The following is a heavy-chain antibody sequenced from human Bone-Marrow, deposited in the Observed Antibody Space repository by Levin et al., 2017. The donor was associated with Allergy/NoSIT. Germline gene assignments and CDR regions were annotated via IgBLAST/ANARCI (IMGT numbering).Heavy chain of an antibody. CDR1: DGSITSYY. CDR2: IYSDGST. D-gene: IGHD3-22*01. J-gene: IGHJ5*01. Sequence: ESLKISCTVSDGSITSYYWSWIRQPAGKGLEWIGHIYSDGSTNYNPSLKSRVSMSVDKTKNQFSLKLSSVTAADTAVYYCAREITMIVDWFDSWGQGSLVTVSS. V-gene: IGHV4-4*07. CDR3: AREITMIVDWFDS.